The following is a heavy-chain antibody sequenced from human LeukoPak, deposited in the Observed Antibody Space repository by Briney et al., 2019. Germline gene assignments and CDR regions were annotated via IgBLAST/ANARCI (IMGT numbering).Heavy chain of an antibody. J-gene: IGHJ6*02. CDR3: ASPLRYYYYYGMDV. CDR1: GYTFTGYY. CDR2: INPNSGGT. V-gene: IGHV1-2*02. Sequence: GASVRVSCKASGYTFTGYYMHWVRQAPGQGLEWMGWINPNSGGTNYAQKFQGRVTMTRDTSISTAYMELSRLRSDDTAVYYCASPLRYYYYYGMDVWGQGTTVTVSS.